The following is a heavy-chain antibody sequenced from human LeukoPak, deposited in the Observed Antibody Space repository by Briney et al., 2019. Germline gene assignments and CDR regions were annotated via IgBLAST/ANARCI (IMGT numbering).Heavy chain of an antibody. CDR3: ARPPATAMVTRFDY. Sequence: GRSLRLSCAASGFTFSSYAMHWVRQAPGKGLEWVAVISYDGSNKYYADSVKGRFTISSDNSKNTLYLQMNSLRAEDTAVYYCARPPATAMVTRFDYWGQGTLVTVSS. J-gene: IGHJ4*02. V-gene: IGHV3-30*01. CDR1: GFTFSSYA. CDR2: ISYDGSNK. D-gene: IGHD5-18*01.